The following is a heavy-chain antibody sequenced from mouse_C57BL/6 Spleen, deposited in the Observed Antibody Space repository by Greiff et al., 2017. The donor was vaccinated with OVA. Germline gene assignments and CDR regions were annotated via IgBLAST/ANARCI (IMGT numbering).Heavy chain of an antibody. CDR3: ARRGSNYFYYAMDY. V-gene: IGHV1-9*01. J-gene: IGHJ4*01. CDR1: GYTFTGYW. D-gene: IGHD2-5*01. Sequence: QVQLQQSGAELMKPGASVKLSCKATGYTFTGYWIEWVKQRPGHGLEWIGEILPGSGSTNYNEKFKGKATFTADTTSNTAYMQLSSLTTEDAAINYCARRGSNYFYYAMDYWGQGTSVTVSS. CDR2: ILPGSGST.